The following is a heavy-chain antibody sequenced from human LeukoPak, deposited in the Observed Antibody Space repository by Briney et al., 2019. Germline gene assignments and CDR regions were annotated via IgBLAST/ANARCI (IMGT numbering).Heavy chain of an antibody. D-gene: IGHD4-17*01. V-gene: IGHV1-46*01. Sequence: ASVKVSCKASGYTFTSYYMHWVRQAPGQGLEWMGIINPSGGSTSYAQKFRGRVTMTRDTSTSTVYMELSSLRSEDTAVYYCARASDYGDSYYGMDVWGKGTTVTVSS. CDR1: GYTFTSYY. CDR3: ARASDYGDSYYGMDV. J-gene: IGHJ6*04. CDR2: INPSGGST.